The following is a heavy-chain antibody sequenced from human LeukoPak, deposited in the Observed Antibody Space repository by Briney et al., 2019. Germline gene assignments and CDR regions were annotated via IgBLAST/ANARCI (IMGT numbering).Heavy chain of an antibody. CDR1: GFTFGDYA. Sequence: GGSLRLSCTASGFTFGDYAMSWVRQAPGKGLEWVSAISGSGGSTYYADSVKGRLTISRDNSKNTLYLQMNSLRAEDTAVYYCAKVRSPPDYGDYENEDYYYYYGMDVWGQGTTVTVSS. J-gene: IGHJ6*02. CDR2: ISGSGGST. D-gene: IGHD4-17*01. CDR3: AKVRSPPDYGDYENEDYYYYYGMDV. V-gene: IGHV3-23*01.